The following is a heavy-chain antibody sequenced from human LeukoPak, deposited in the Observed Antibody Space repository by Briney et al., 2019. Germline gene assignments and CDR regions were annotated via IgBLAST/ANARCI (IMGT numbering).Heavy chain of an antibody. V-gene: IGHV3-48*04. J-gene: IGHJ4*02. CDR3: ASARYNWNYGDY. CDR1: XXTFXSYX. Sequence: XLSXXAXXXTFXSYXXNXVRQAPXKGLEWVSYISSSSSTIYYADSVKGRFTISRDNAKNSLYLQMNSLRAEDTAVYYCASARYNWNYGDYWGQGTLVTVSS. D-gene: IGHD1-7*01. CDR2: ISSSSSTI.